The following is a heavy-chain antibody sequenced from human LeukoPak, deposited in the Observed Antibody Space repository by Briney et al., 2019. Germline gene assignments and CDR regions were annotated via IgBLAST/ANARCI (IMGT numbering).Heavy chain of an antibody. Sequence: GGSLRLSCAASGFTFSSYSMNWVRQAPGKGLEWVSSISSSSYIYYADSVKGRFTISRDNAKNSLYLQMNSLRAEDTAVYYCARAYQLPTSRRPYYFDYWGQGTLVTVSS. CDR2: ISSSSYI. CDR3: ARAYQLPTSRRPYYFDY. J-gene: IGHJ4*02. V-gene: IGHV3-21*01. D-gene: IGHD2-2*01. CDR1: GFTFSSYS.